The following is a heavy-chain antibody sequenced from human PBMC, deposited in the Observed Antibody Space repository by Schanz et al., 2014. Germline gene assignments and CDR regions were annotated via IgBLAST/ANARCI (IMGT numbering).Heavy chain of an antibody. CDR1: GYTFTAYG. CDR2: IIPVLAIA. D-gene: IGHD2-21*01. J-gene: IGHJ4*02. V-gene: IGHV1-18*01. CDR3: ARDRLECGAECYSVEVFEI. Sequence: QVQLVQSGAEVKKPGASVKVSCQTSGYTFTAYGINWVRQAPGQGLEWMGRIIPVLAIADYAQKLQGRVTMTTDTSTSTAYMELSSLRSEDTAVYYCARDRLECGAECYSVEVFEIWGQGTLVIVSS.